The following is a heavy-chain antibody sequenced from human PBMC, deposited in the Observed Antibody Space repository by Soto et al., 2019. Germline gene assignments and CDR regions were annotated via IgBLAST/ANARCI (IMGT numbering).Heavy chain of an antibody. CDR2: IHYSGST. J-gene: IGHJ6*02. CDR1: GGSISSYY. CDR3: ARQHSFYCMDV. V-gene: IGHV4-59*08. Sequence: QVQLQESGPGLVKPSETLSLTCTVSGGSISSYYWSWIRQPPGRGLEWIAYIHYSGSTNYNPSLKGQVTIPLDTSKNQFSLKLSSVAAADTAVYYGARQHSFYCMDVWGHGTTVTVSS.